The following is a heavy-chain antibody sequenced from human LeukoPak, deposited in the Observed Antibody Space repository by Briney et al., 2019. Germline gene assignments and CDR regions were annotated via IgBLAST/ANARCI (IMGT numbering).Heavy chain of an antibody. CDR2: INPNSGAT. CDR1: GYTFTDYY. V-gene: IGHV1-2*02. D-gene: IGHD6-19*01. J-gene: IGHJ4*02. Sequence: ASVKVSCKASGYTFTDYYMHWVRQAPGQGLEWMGWINPNSGATIYAQKFQGRVTMTRDSSISTAYMEVSRLTSDDTAVYHCATTFSSGRYFHYWGQGTLVTVSS. CDR3: ATTFSSGRYFHY.